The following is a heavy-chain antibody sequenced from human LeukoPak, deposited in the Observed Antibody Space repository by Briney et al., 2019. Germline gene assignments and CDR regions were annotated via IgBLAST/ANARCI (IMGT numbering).Heavy chain of an antibody. CDR1: GYTFTGYY. D-gene: IGHD3-22*01. CDR2: INPNSGGT. CDR3: ARDLYYNDNSGYLRGWFDS. J-gene: IGHJ5*01. Sequence: GASVKVSCKASGYTFTGYYLHWVRQAPGQGLEWMGWINPNSGGTYYAQKFQGRVTMPRDTSISTAYMELSRLTSDDTAVYYCARDLYYNDNSGYLRGWFDSWGQGTLVTVSS. V-gene: IGHV1-2*02.